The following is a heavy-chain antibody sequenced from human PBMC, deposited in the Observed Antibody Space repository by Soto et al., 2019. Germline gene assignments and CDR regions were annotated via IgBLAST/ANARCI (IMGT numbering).Heavy chain of an antibody. CDR3: ARERQDLGGTLIVVVPFDY. CDR2: INAVNGKT. J-gene: IGHJ4*02. CDR1: GYTFTSYA. D-gene: IGHD3-22*01. V-gene: IGHV1-3*01. Sequence: ASVKVSCKASGYTFTSYAMHWVRQAPGQRLEGMGWINAVNGKTKYSQQFQGRVTITRDTSASTAYMELSSLRSEDTAVYYCARERQDLGGTLIVVVPFDYCVQGTLATDSS.